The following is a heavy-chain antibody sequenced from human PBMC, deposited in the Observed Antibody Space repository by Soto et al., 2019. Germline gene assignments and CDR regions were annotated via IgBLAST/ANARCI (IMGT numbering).Heavy chain of an antibody. CDR1: GGSISSYY. J-gene: IGHJ4*02. CDR2: IYYSGST. CDR3: ARASYGSGSYPYYFDY. D-gene: IGHD3-10*01. V-gene: IGHV4-59*01. Sequence: SEPLSLTCTVSGGSISSYYWSWIRQPPGKGLEWIGYIYYSGSTDYNPSLKSRVTISVDTSKNQFSLKLSSVTAADTAVYYCARASYGSGSYPYYFDYWGQGTLVTVSS.